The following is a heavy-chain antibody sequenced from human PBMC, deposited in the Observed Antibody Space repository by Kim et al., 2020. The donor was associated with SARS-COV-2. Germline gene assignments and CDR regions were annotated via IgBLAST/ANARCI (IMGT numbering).Heavy chain of an antibody. V-gene: IGHV4-59*01. D-gene: IGHD3-16*01. Sequence: SETLSLTCTVSGGSISSFYWSWIRQPPGKVLEWIGSIYYIGNTNYNPSLKSRVTISVDTSKNQFSLRLSSVTAADTAMYYCAKQGHYVPDWFDPWGQGTLVTVSS. CDR1: GGSISSFY. CDR3: AKQGHYVPDWFDP. J-gene: IGHJ5*02. CDR2: IYYIGNT.